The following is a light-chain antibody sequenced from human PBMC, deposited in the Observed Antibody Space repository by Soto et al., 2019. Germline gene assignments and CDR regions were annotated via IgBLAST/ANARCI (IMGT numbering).Light chain of an antibody. CDR2: DAS. CDR1: QSASSY. CDR3: QQRFNWPRFT. J-gene: IGKJ2*01. V-gene: IGKV3-11*01. Sequence: EIVFTQSPATLSLSPGERATLSCRASQSASSYLAWYQQKPVQAPRLLIDDASNRATGIPARFSGGGSGTDFALIISSLEPEDFAVYYCQQRFNWPRFTFGQGTKLEIK.